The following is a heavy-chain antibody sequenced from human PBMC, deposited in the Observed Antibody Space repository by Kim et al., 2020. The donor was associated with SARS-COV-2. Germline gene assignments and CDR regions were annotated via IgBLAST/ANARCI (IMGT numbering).Heavy chain of an antibody. V-gene: IGHV1-24*01. J-gene: IGHJ3*02. CDR1: GYTLTELS. CDR3: ATLVEMATSDAFDI. CDR2: FDPEDGET. D-gene: IGHD5-12*01. Sequence: ASVKVSCKVSGYTLTELSMHWVRQAPGKGHEWMGGFDPEDGETIYAQKFQGRVTMTEDTSTDTAYMELSSLRSEDTAVYYCATLVEMATSDAFDIWGQGTMVTVSS.